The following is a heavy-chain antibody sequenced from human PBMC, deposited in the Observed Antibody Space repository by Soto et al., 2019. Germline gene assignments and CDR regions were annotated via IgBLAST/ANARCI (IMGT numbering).Heavy chain of an antibody. D-gene: IGHD6-19*01. V-gene: IGHV4-39*01. CDR1: GGSISSSSYY. J-gene: IGHJ4*02. CDR3: ASILSRLSGWGIMTYFDY. CDR2: IYYSGST. Sequence: QLQLQESGPGLVKPSETLSLTCTVSGGSISSSSYYWGWIRQPPGKGLEWIGSIYYSGSTYYNPSLKSRVTISVDTSKNQFSLKLSSVTAADTAVYYCASILSRLSGWGIMTYFDYWGQGTLVTVSS.